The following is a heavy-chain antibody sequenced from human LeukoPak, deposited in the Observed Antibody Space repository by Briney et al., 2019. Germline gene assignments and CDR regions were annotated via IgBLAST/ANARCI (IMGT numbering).Heavy chain of an antibody. J-gene: IGHJ4*02. D-gene: IGHD6-19*01. CDR3: AKGRVVAGYNDFDY. CDR2: ISYDGSNK. V-gene: IGHV3-30*18. CDR1: GFTFSSYG. Sequence: PGRSLRLSCAASGFTFSSYGMHWVRQAPGKGLEWVAVISYDGSNKYYADSVKGRFTISRDNSENTLYLQMNSLRAEDTAVYYCAKGRVVAGYNDFDYWGQGTLVTVSS.